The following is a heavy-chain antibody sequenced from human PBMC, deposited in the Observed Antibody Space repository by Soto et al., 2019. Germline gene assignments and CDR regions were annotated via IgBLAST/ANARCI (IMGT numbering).Heavy chain of an antibody. CDR2: ISGSGEST. CDR3: AKRREGGYYIFDY. Sequence: HPGGSLRLSCAASGFTFSSFAMSWVRQAPGKGLEWVSSISGSGESTYYAGSVKGRLSISRDNSKNTLYLQMNSLRAEDTAVYYCAKRREGGYYIFDYWGQGTPVTVSS. J-gene: IGHJ4*02. V-gene: IGHV3-23*01. D-gene: IGHD3-10*01. CDR1: GFTFSSFA.